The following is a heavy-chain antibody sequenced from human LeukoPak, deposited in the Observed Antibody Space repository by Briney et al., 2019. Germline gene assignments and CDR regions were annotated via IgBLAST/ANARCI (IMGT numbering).Heavy chain of an antibody. Sequence: GGSLRLSCSASGFTFSSYAMHWVRQAPGKGLEWVAVISYDGSNKYYADSVKGRFTISRDNSKNTLYLQMNSLRAEDTAVYYCASHLDYYDSSGYYFDYWGQGTLVTASS. CDR3: ASHLDYYDSSGYYFDY. D-gene: IGHD3-22*01. CDR1: GFTFSSYA. V-gene: IGHV3-30-3*01. J-gene: IGHJ4*02. CDR2: ISYDGSNK.